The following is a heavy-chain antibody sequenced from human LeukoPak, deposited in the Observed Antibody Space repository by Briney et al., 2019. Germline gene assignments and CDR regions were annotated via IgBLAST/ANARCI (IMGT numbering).Heavy chain of an antibody. CDR2: IYYSGST. J-gene: IGHJ4*02. D-gene: IGHD3-22*01. Sequence: SETLSLTCTVAGGSISSYYCSWIRQPPGEGLGWVGYIYYSGSTNYNASLKSGVAISVDTPKNQFSLKLSSVTAADKAVYYCAREGGYDSSGYFYFDYWGQGTLVTVSS. V-gene: IGHV4-59*01. CDR3: AREGGYDSSGYFYFDY. CDR1: GGSISSYY.